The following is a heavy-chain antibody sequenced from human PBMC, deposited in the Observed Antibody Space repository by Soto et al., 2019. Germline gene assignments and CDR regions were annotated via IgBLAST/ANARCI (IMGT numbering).Heavy chain of an antibody. V-gene: IGHV3-48*01. CDR3: ARERLLLWFGELFAEVPTIDAFDI. CDR1: GFTFSSYS. J-gene: IGHJ3*02. D-gene: IGHD3-10*01. Sequence: PGGSLRLSCAASGFTFSSYSMNWVRQAPGKGLEWVSYISSSSSTIYYADSVKGRFAISRDNSKNTLYLQMNSLRAEDTAVYYCARERLLLWFGELFAEVPTIDAFDIWGQGTMVTVSS. CDR2: ISSSSSTI.